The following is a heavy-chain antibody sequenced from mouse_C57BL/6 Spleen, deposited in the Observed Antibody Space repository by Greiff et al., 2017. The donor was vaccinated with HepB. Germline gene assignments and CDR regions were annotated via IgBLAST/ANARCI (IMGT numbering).Heavy chain of an antibody. CDR2: IYPRSGNT. J-gene: IGHJ4*01. CDR3: ARSDRPYAMDY. D-gene: IGHD3-2*01. CDR1: GYTFTSYG. V-gene: IGHV1-81*01. Sequence: VKLVESGAELARPGASVKLSCKASGYTFTSYGISWVKQRTGQGLEWIGEIYPRSGNTYYNEKFKGKATLTADKSSSTAYMELRSLTSEDSAVYFCARSDRPYAMDYWGQGTSVTVSS.